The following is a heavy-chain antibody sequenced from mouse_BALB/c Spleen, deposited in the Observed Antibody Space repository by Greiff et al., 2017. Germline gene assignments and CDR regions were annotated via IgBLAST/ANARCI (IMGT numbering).Heavy chain of an antibody. V-gene: IGHV1-12*01. CDR3: AREDSSMDY. CDR1: GYTFTSYN. CDR2: IYPGNGDT. Sequence: LQQPGAELVKPGASVKMSCKASGYTFTSYNMHWVKQTPGQDLEWIGAIYPGNGDTSYNQKFKGKATLTADKSSSTAYMQLSSLTSEDSAVYYCAREDSSMDYWGQGTSVTVSS. J-gene: IGHJ4*01.